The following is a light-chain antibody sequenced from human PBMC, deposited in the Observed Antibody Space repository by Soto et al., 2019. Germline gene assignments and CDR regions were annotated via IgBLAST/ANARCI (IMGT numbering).Light chain of an antibody. CDR2: GAS. CDR3: QQYGSSSYT. V-gene: IGKV3-20*01. CDR1: QSLSSSY. Sequence: EIVLTQSPGTLSLSPGERATLSCRASQSLSSSYLTWYQQKPGQAPRLLIYGASSRATGIPDRFSGSGSGTVFTLTISRLEPEDFAVYYCQQYGSSSYTFAQGTKLEIK. J-gene: IGKJ2*01.